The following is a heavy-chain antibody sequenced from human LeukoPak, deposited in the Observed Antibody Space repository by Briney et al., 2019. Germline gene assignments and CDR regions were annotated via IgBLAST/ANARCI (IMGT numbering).Heavy chain of an antibody. CDR1: GYTFTSYH. CDR3: ARDPYAYYFDY. Sequence: ASVKVSCKASGYTFTSYHMHWVRQAPGQGLEWMGIINPSGGSTGYAQKFQGRITLTRDTSTSTVYMELSSLRSEDTAVYYCARDPYAYYFDYWGQGTLVTVSS. CDR2: INPSGGST. D-gene: IGHD2-2*01. J-gene: IGHJ4*02. V-gene: IGHV1-46*01.